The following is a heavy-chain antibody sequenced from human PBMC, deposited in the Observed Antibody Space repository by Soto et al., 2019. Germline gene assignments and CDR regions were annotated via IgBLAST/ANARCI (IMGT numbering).Heavy chain of an antibody. CDR3: ARRDVVQCTVYNP. CDR1: GFTFSSYV. CDR2: ITGNGFTT. J-gene: IGHJ5*02. Sequence: EVQLLESGGGLVQPGGSLRLSCEASGFTFSSYVMTWVRQAPGKGLEWVSGITGNGFTTYYADSVKCRFTISRDNSKNTLYLQMNSLRGDDSAVYFCARRDVVQCTVYNPWGQGTLVTVSS. V-gene: IGHV3-23*01. D-gene: IGHD2-8*02.